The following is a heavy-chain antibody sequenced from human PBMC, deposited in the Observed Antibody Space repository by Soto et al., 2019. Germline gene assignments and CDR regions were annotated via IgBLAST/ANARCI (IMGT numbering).Heavy chain of an antibody. J-gene: IGHJ2*01. CDR2: IRGSGGST. Sequence: EVQLLESGGGLVQPGGSLRLSCAASGFTFSRYAMSWVRQAPGKGLEWVSSIRGSGGSTYYADPVKGRFTISRDIFNWTVYMKMNSLTAKDMAVYYCSKSRDGIEFSFIPSYGFFDLWVRGTLVSGSS. D-gene: IGHD3-16*01. V-gene: IGHV3-23*01. CDR3: SKSRDGIEFSFIPSYGFFDL. CDR1: GFTFSRYA.